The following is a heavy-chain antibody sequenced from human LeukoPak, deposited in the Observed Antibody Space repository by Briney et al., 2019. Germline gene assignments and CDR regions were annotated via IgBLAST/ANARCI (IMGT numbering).Heavy chain of an antibody. V-gene: IGHV1-18*04. Sequence: GESLKISCKGSGYSFTSYWIGWVRQAPGQGLEWMGWITTYNGNTNYAQKLQGRVTMTTDTSTSTAYMELSSLRSEDTAVYYCTRGARGQLLGAIYYWGQGTLVTVSS. CDR1: GYSFTSYW. D-gene: IGHD1-26*01. CDR2: ITTYNGNT. CDR3: TRGARGQLLGAIYY. J-gene: IGHJ4*02.